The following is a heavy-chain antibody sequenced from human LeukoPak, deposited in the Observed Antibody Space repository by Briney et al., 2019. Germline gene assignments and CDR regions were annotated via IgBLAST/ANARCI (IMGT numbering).Heavy chain of an antibody. CDR1: GGSISSYY. Sequence: SETLSLTCTVSGGSISSYYWSWIRQPPGKGLGWIGYIYYSGSTNYNPSLKSRVTISVDTSKNQFSLKLSSVTAADTAVYYCARGGGIAAAGIGTFPFDYWGQGTLVTASS. CDR2: IYYSGST. D-gene: IGHD6-13*01. CDR3: ARGGGIAAAGIGTFPFDY. V-gene: IGHV4-59*01. J-gene: IGHJ4*02.